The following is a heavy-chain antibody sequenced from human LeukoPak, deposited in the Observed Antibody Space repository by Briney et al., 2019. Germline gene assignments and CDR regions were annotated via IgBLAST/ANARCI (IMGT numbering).Heavy chain of an antibody. Sequence: GGSLRLSCAASEFTFSSYAMSWVRQAPGKGLEWVSGISSSGGSTFYADSVKGRFTISRDNSKNTVCLQMISLRAEDTAVYHCAKEAGNGWSYFDYWGQGSLVTVSS. D-gene: IGHD6-19*01. V-gene: IGHV3-23*01. J-gene: IGHJ4*02. CDR1: EFTFSSYA. CDR3: AKEAGNGWSYFDY. CDR2: ISSSGGST.